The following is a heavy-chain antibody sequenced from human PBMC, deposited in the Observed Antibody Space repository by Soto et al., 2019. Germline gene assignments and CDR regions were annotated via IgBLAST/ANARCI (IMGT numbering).Heavy chain of an antibody. CDR1: GYSFTSYW. Sequence: GESLKISCKASGYSFTSYWIGWVRQMSGKGLDWMGVIYPGDSHTIYSPSFRGQVTISADKSISTAYLQWSSLKASDTAMYYCARPRSSSRNYYGMDVWGQGTTVTVSS. CDR2: IYPGDSHT. J-gene: IGHJ6*02. D-gene: IGHD6-13*01. V-gene: IGHV5-51*01. CDR3: ARPRSSSRNYYGMDV.